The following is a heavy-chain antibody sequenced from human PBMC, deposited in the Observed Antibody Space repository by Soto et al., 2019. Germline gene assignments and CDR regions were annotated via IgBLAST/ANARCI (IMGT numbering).Heavy chain of an antibody. CDR2: INPNSGGT. CDR1: GYTFTGYY. J-gene: IGHJ6*02. D-gene: IGHD3-10*02. V-gene: IGHV1-2*02. Sequence: GASVKVSCKASGYTFTGYYMHWVRQAPGQGLEWMGWINPNSGGTNYAQKFQGRVTMTRDASISTAYMELSRLRSDDTAVYYCARMFGDTSYYYYGMDVWGQGTTVTVAS. CDR3: ARMFGDTSYYYYGMDV.